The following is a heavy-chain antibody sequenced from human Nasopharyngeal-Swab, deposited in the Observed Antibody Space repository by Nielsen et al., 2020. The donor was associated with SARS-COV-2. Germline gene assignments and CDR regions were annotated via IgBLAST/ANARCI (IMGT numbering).Heavy chain of an antibody. D-gene: IGHD3-22*01. J-gene: IGHJ4*02. Sequence: GESLKISCAASGFTFSSSAMHWVRQAPGKGLEWVAVISYDGSNKYFADSVKGRFTISRDNSNNTLYLQMNSLRAEDTAVYYCASPPLDSSGYYYGFHYWGRGTLVTVSS. CDR1: GFTFSSSA. V-gene: IGHV3-30-3*01. CDR3: ASPPLDSSGYYYGFHY. CDR2: ISYDGSNK.